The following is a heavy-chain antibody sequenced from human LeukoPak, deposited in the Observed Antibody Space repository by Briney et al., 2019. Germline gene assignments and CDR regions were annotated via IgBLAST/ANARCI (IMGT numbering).Heavy chain of an antibody. J-gene: IGHJ4*02. CDR2: INHSGST. CDR3: ARGGYYGSGSYYNVY. V-gene: IGHV4-34*01. Sequence: SETLSLTCAVYGGSFSGYYWSWIRQPPGKGLEWIGEINHSGSTNYNPSLKSRVTISVDTSKNQFSPKLSSVTAADTAVYYCARGGYYGSGSYYNVYWGQGTLVTVSS. D-gene: IGHD3-10*01. CDR1: GGSFSGYY.